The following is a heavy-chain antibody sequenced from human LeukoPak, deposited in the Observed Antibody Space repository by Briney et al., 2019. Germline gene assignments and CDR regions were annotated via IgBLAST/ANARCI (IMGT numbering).Heavy chain of an antibody. Sequence: SETLSLTCTVSGVSIRSSYYYWGWIRQPPGKGLEWIGSIYDSGSTYYNPSLKSRVTISVDTSKNQFSLKLNSVTAADTAVYYCARDNSNYGYFDYWGQGTLVTVSS. D-gene: IGHD4-11*01. CDR2: IYDSGST. V-gene: IGHV4-39*02. J-gene: IGHJ4*02. CDR3: ARDNSNYGYFDY. CDR1: GVSIRSSYYY.